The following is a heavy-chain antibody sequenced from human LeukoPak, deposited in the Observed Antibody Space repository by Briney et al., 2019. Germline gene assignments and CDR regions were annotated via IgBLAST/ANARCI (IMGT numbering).Heavy chain of an antibody. D-gene: IGHD6-13*01. Sequence: PGGSLRLSCAASGFTFSSYWMSWVRQAPGKGLEWVANIKQDGSEKYYVDSVKGRFTISRDNAKNSLYLQMNSLRAEDTAVYYCARDFSYSSSYLGYWGQGTLVTVSS. V-gene: IGHV3-7*03. J-gene: IGHJ4*02. CDR2: IKQDGSEK. CDR3: ARDFSYSSSYLGY. CDR1: GFTFSSYW.